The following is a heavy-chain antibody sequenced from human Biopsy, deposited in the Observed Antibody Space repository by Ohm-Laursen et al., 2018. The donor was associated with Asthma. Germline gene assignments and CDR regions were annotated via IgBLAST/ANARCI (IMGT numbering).Heavy chain of an antibody. CDR3: ARASYDILTGYYNYFDY. CDR1: GYTSTSYA. V-gene: IGHV1-3*01. Sequence: GASVKVSCKVSGYTSTSYAMHWVRQAPGQRLEWMGWINAGNGNTKYSQKFQGRVTITRDTSASTAYMELSSLRSEDTAVYYCARASYDILTGYYNYFDYWGQGTLVTVSS. CDR2: INAGNGNT. J-gene: IGHJ4*02. D-gene: IGHD3-9*01.